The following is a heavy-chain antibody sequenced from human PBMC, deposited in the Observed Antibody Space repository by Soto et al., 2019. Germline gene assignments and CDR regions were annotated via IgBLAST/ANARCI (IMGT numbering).Heavy chain of an antibody. Sequence: GGSLRLSCAASGFTVSSNYMSWVRQAPGKGLEWVSVIYSGGSTYYADSVKGRFTISRDNSKNTLYLQMNSLRAEDTAVYYCAMSLVVAAAYYFDYWGQGTLVTVSS. CDR1: GFTVSSNY. CDR2: IYSGGST. V-gene: IGHV3-66*01. D-gene: IGHD2-15*01. CDR3: AMSLVVAAAYYFDY. J-gene: IGHJ4*02.